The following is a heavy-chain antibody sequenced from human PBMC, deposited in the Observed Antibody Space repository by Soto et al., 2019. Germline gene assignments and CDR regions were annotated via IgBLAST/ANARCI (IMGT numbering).Heavy chain of an antibody. D-gene: IGHD6-25*01. CDR2: IYYSGNT. J-gene: IGHJ4*02. Sequence: VQLQESGPGRVKPSQTLSLTCTVSGDSITSGDYYWSWIRQPPGKGLEWIGYIYYSGNTNYNPSLCSRVIMSVGASKNQFSLKLTSVTAADTAVYYCASFVGLLWGGVSPAESWGSYYFDNWGQGTLVTVSS. CDR1: GDSITSGDYY. CDR3: ASFVGLLWGGVSPAESWGSYYFDN. V-gene: IGHV4-30-4*01.